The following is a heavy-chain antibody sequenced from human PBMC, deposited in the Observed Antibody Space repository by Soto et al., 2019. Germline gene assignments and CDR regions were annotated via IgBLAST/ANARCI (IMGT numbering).Heavy chain of an antibody. J-gene: IGHJ4*02. CDR1: GFTFSSYC. D-gene: IGHD2-15*01. V-gene: IGHV3-7*04. Sequence: EVQLVESGGGLVQPGGSLRLSCAASGFTFSSYCMSWVRQAPGKGLEWVANIKQDGSEKYYVDSVKGRFTISRDNAKNALYLQMNSLRAHDTAVYYCARGRAVPRRSPYFDHLGQGALVTVSS. CDR2: IKQDGSEK. CDR3: ARGRAVPRRSPYFDH.